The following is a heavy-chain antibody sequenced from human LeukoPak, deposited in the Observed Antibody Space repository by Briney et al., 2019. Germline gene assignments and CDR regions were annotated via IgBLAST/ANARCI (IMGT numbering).Heavy chain of an antibody. J-gene: IGHJ5*02. Sequence: PGGSLRLSCAASGFTFSSYWMSWVRQAPGKGLEWVANIKQDGSEKYYADSVKGRLTISRDNAKNSLCLQMNSLRAEDTAVYYCARDQYATVTPNWFDPWGQGTLVTVSS. CDR2: IKQDGSEK. V-gene: IGHV3-7*03. CDR1: GFTFSSYW. CDR3: ARDQYATVTPNWFDP. D-gene: IGHD4-17*01.